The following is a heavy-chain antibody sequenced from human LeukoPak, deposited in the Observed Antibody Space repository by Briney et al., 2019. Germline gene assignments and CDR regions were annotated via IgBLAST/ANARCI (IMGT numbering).Heavy chain of an antibody. CDR3: ARGAGNYYFYGMDV. CDR1: GFTVSSTY. J-gene: IGHJ6*02. CDR2: IYYSGST. V-gene: IGHV4-59*02. Sequence: GSLRLSCAASGFTVSSTYMSWVRQAPGKGLEWIGHIYYSGSTNYNPSLKSRVTVSVDTSKNQFSLKLSSVTAADTAMYYCARGAGNYYFYGMDVWGQGTTVTVSS.